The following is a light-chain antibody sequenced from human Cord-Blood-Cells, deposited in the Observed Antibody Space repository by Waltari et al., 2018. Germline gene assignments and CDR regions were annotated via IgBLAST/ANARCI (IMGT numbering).Light chain of an antibody. CDR3: QQYNNCPPLT. Sequence: EIVMTQSPATLSVSPGERATLSCRAGQSVSSNLAWYQQKPGQAPRLLIYGASTMATGIPARFSGSGSGTEFTLTISSLQSEDFAVYYCQQYNNCPPLTFGGGTKVEIK. CDR1: QSVSSN. CDR2: GAS. J-gene: IGKJ4*01. V-gene: IGKV3-15*01.